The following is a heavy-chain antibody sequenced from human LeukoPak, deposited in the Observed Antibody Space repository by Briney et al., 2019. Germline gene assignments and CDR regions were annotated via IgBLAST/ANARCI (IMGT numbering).Heavy chain of an antibody. V-gene: IGHV3-73*01. CDR3: ARGPLTMVVVAHGAFDI. Sequence: GGSLRLSCAASGFTFSGSALHWVRQASGKGLEWVGRIRSTANGYATAYAASVKGRFTISRDDSKNTAYLQMDSLKTEDTAVYYCARGPLTMVVVAHGAFDIWGQGTMVTVSS. CDR2: IRSTANGYAT. J-gene: IGHJ3*02. CDR1: GFTFSGSA. D-gene: IGHD3-22*01.